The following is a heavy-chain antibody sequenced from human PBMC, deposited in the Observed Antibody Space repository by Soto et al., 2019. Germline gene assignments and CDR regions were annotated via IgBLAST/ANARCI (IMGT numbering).Heavy chain of an antibody. Sequence: EVQLVESGGGLVQPGGSLRLSCAASGFTFSSYWMSWVRQAPGKGLEWVANIKQDGSEKYYVDSVTGRFTISRDNAKNSQYLQMNSVRAEDTAVYYCAGDLFQLEMATIIWDFDIWGQGTMVTVCS. CDR2: IKQDGSEK. D-gene: IGHD5-12*01. CDR3: AGDLFQLEMATIIWDFDI. J-gene: IGHJ3*02. V-gene: IGHV3-7*03. CDR1: GFTFSSYW.